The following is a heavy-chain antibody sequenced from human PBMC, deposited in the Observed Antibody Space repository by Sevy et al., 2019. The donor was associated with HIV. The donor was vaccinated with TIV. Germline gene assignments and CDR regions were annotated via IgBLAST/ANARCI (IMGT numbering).Heavy chain of an antibody. D-gene: IGHD6-13*01. J-gene: IGHJ3*02. V-gene: IGHV5-51*01. CDR3: ARRERGAAAGLGAFDI. CDR2: IYPGDSDT. Sequence: GESLKISCKGSGYSFTSYWIGWVRQMPGKGLEWMGIIYPGDSDTRYSPSFQGQVTISADKSISTAYLQWSSLKDSDTAMYYCARRERGAAAGLGAFDIWGQGTMVTVSS. CDR1: GYSFTSYW.